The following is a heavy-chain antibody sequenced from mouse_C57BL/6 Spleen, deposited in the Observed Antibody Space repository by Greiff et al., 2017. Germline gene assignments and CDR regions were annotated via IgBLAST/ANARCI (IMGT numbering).Heavy chain of an antibody. CDR1: GYTFTSYW. CDR2: IDPSDSYT. V-gene: IGHV1-69*01. Sequence: VQLQQPGAELVMPGASVKLSCKASGYTFTSYWMPWVKQRPGQGLEWIGEIDPSDSYTNYNQKFKGKSTVTVDKSSSTAYMQLSSLTSEDSAVYYCARGDYGNPYAMDYWGQGTSVTVSS. D-gene: IGHD2-1*01. J-gene: IGHJ4*01. CDR3: ARGDYGNPYAMDY.